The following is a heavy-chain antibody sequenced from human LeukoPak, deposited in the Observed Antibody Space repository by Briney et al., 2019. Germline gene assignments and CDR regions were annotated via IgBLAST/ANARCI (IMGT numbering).Heavy chain of an antibody. Sequence: RAGGSLRLSCAASGFTFSDAYMDWVRQAPGKGLEWVGRVRSKPNGYTTDYAASVKGRFTISRDDSENSMYLQMNSLKTEDTAVYYCTRVGHGDYFRSWGQGTLVTVSS. V-gene: IGHV3-72*01. J-gene: IGHJ4*02. CDR1: GFTFSDAY. D-gene: IGHD4-17*01. CDR2: VRSKPNGYTT. CDR3: TRVGHGDYFRS.